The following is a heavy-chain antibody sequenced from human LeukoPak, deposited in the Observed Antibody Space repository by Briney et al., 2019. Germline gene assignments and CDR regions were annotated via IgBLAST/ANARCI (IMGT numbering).Heavy chain of an antibody. Sequence: ASVKVSCKVSGYTLTELSMHWVRQAPGKGPEWMGGFDPEDGETIYAQKFQGRVTMTEDTSTDTAYMELSSLRSEDTAVYYCATAGPRLYYFDYWGQGTLVTVSS. V-gene: IGHV1-24*01. CDR3: ATAGPRLYYFDY. CDR1: GYTLTELS. J-gene: IGHJ4*02. CDR2: FDPEDGET.